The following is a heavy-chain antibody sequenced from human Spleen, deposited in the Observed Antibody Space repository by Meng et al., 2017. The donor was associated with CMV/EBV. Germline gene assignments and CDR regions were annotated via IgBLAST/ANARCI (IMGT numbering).Heavy chain of an antibody. Sequence: LSLTCAASGFSFDDYAMHWVRQAPGKGLEWVSGMSWDSGTIGYADSVKGRFIISRDNRENSLYLQMNSLRAEDTALYYCAKGHDLPYYNYGLDVWGQGTAVTVSS. CDR2: MSWDSGTI. CDR1: GFSFDDYA. CDR3: AKGHDLPYYNYGLDV. J-gene: IGHJ6*02. V-gene: IGHV3-9*01. D-gene: IGHD3/OR15-3a*01.